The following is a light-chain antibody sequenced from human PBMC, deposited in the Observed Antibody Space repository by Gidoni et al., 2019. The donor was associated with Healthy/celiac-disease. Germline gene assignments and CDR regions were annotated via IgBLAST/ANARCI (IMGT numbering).Light chain of an antibody. CDR3: QPSYSPPGT. Sequence: DIQMTQSPSSLSASVGDRVTITCRARQSISSYLNWYQQKPGKAPKLLIYAASSLQSGVPSRFSGSGSGTDFTLTISRLQPEDVATYYCQPSYSPPGTFGQGTKVEIK. J-gene: IGKJ1*01. V-gene: IGKV1-39*01. CDR2: AAS. CDR1: QSISSY.